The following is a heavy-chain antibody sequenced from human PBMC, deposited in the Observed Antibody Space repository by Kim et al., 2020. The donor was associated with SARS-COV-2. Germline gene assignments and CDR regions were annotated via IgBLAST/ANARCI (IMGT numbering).Heavy chain of an antibody. J-gene: IGHJ4*02. D-gene: IGHD3-22*01. V-gene: IGHV3-23*01. Sequence: VKGRFTISRDNSKNTLYLQMNSLRAEDTAVYYCAKDPLYYYDSSGYFFDYWGQGTLVTVSS. CDR3: AKDPLYYYDSSGYFFDY.